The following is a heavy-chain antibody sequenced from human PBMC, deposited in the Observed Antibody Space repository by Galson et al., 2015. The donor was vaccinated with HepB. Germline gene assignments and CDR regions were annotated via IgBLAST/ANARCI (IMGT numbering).Heavy chain of an antibody. D-gene: IGHD4-17*01. V-gene: IGHV4-30-2*01. J-gene: IGHJ4*02. CDR2: IYHTGNT. Sequence: TLSLTCTVSDDSIITGAYSWNWIRQPPGKGLERIGFIYHTGNTFYNPTLKSRVTISVDKSKNQFSLRLTSVTAADTAIYYCARGEGDYGLGYWGQGALVTVSP. CDR3: ARGEGDYGLGY. CDR1: DDSIITGAYS.